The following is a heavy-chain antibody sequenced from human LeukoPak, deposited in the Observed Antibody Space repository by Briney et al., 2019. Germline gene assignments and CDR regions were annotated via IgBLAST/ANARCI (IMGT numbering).Heavy chain of an antibody. CDR1: GDTSISYA. D-gene: IGHD2-8*01. V-gene: IGHV1-69*13. Sequence: ASVKVSCXASGDTSISYAISWVRQAPGQGLEWRAGIIPIFGTANYTQKLQGRDTITADESTSTAYMEMSSLTSEDTAVYYCASVMVSHHYHPDYYYYYYMDVWGKGTTVTVSS. CDR3: ASVMVSHHYHPDYYYYYYMDV. J-gene: IGHJ6*03. CDR2: IIPIFGTA.